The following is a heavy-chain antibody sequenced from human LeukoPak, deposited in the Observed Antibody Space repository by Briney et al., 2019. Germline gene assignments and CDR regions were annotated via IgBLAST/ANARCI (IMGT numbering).Heavy chain of an antibody. J-gene: IGHJ6*03. CDR1: GYTFTSYG. CDR2: ISAYNGNT. V-gene: IGHV1-18*01. Sequence: GASVKVSCKASGYTFTSYGISWVRQAPGQGLEWMGWISAYNGNTNYAQKLQGRVTMTTDTSTSTAYMELRSLRSDDTAVYYCARETSTLGAYYYYYMDVWGKGTTVTVSS. D-gene: IGHD6-6*01. CDR3: ARETSTLGAYYYYYMDV.